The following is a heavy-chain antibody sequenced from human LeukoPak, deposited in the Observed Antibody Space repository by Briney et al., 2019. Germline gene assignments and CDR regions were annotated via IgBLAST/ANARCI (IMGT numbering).Heavy chain of an antibody. CDR3: ARDNAGPYYSSSSEGTY. V-gene: IGHV3-30-3*01. CDR2: ISYDGSNK. Sequence: GGSLRLSCAASGFTFSSYAMHWVRQAPGKGLEWVAVISYDGSNKYYADSVKGRFTISRDNSKNTLYLQMNSLRAEDTAVYYCARDNAGPYYSSSSEGTYWGQGTLVTVSS. CDR1: GFTFSSYA. J-gene: IGHJ4*02. D-gene: IGHD6-6*01.